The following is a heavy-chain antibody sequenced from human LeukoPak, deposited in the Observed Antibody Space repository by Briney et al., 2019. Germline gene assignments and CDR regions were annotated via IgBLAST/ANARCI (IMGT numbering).Heavy chain of an antibody. CDR1: GFTFSSYA. V-gene: IGHV3-30-3*02. Sequence: GGSLRLSCAASGFTFSSYAMHWVRQAPGKGLEWVAVISYDGSNKYYADSVKGRFTISRDNSKNTLYLQMNSLRAEDTAVYYCAKYRAAASRTFDYWGPGTLVTVSS. D-gene: IGHD6-25*01. CDR3: AKYRAAASRTFDY. J-gene: IGHJ4*02. CDR2: ISYDGSNK.